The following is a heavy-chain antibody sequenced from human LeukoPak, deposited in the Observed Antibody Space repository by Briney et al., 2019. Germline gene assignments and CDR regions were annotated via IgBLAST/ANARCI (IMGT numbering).Heavy chain of an antibody. CDR1: GYSISSGYY. CDR2: IDHSGAT. V-gene: IGHV4-38-2*01. CDR3: AKAPYLSSGS. D-gene: IGHD3-22*01. Sequence: PSETLSLTCAVSGYSISSGYYWVWIRQPPGKGLEWIGEIDHSGATNYNPSLKSRVTISLDTSKNQFSLTLSSITAADTAVYYCAKAPYLSSGSWGQGTMVTVSS. J-gene: IGHJ3*01.